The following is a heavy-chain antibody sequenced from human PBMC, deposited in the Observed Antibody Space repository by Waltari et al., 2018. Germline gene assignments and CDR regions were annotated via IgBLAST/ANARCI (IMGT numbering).Heavy chain of an antibody. CDR3: ARDGVPAANVRNYYYMDV. J-gene: IGHJ6*03. CDR2: IIPIFGTA. CDR1: GGTFSSYA. V-gene: IGHV1-69*14. Sequence: QVQLVQSGAEVKKPGSSVKVSCKASGGTFSSYAISWVRQAPGQGLEWMGGIIPIFGTANYAQKFQGRVTITADKSTSTAYMELSSLRSEDTAVYYCARDGVPAANVRNYYYMDVWGKGTTVTVSS. D-gene: IGHD2-2*01.